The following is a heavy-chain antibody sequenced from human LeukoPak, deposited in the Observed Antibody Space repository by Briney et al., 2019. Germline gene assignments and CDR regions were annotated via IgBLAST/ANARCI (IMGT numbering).Heavy chain of an antibody. CDR2: IYYSGST. D-gene: IGHD3-22*01. V-gene: IGHV4-59*01. CDR1: GGSISSYY. CDR3: ARGARDYDSSGDDAFDI. Sequence: PSETLSLTCTVSGGSISSYYWSWIRQPPGKGLEWIGYIYYSGSTNYNPSLKSRVTISVDTSKNQFSLKLSSVTAADTAVYYCARGARDYDSSGDDAFDIWGQGTMVTVSS. J-gene: IGHJ3*02.